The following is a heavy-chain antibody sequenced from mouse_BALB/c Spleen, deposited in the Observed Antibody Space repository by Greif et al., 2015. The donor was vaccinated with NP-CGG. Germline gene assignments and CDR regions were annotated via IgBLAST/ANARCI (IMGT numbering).Heavy chain of an antibody. CDR1: GFSLTSYG. J-gene: IGHJ3*01. D-gene: IGHD1-1*01. CDR2: IWSDGST. V-gene: IGHV2-6*02. Sequence: VQLQQSGPGLVAPSQSLSITCTVSGFSLTSYGVHWVRQPPGKGLEWLVVIWSDGSTTYNSALKSKLSISKDNSKSQVFLRMNSLQTDDTAVYYCARNWYYGSSYEGAWFAYWGQGTLVTVSA. CDR3: ARNWYYGSSYEGAWFAY.